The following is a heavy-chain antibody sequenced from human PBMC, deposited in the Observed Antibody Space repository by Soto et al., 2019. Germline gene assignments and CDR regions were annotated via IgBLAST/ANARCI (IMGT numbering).Heavy chain of an antibody. J-gene: IGHJ4*02. CDR1: GDSVSSYTAT. CDR3: AREMGPKTDY. V-gene: IGHV6-1*01. CDR2: TYYRSKWCN. D-gene: IGHD1-26*01. Sequence: SQTLSLTCVISGDSVSSYTATWNWIRQSPSRGLEWLGRTYYRSKWCNDYAPSVRSRITINPDTSKNHFSLQLNSVTPEDTAVYYCAREMGPKTDYWGQGTLVTVSS.